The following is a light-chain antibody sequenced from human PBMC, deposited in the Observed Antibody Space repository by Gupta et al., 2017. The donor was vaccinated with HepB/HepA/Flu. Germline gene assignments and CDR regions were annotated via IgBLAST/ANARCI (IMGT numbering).Light chain of an antibody. Sequence: EIVMTQSPATLPVSPGERATLSCRASQSVSRNLAWYQQKLGQAPRLLIYGASTRATGIPAKFSGSGSGTEFTPTSSSLPSDEFAIYYCQKYNDWPQTFGQGTKVEIK. V-gene: IGKV3-15*01. CDR1: QSVSRN. CDR3: QKYNDWPQT. J-gene: IGKJ1*01. CDR2: GAS.